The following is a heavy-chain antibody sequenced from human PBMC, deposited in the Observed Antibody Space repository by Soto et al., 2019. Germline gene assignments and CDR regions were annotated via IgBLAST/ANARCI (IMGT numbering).Heavy chain of an antibody. V-gene: IGHV3-23*01. D-gene: IGHD2-21*02. Sequence: PSETLSLTCAVYGGSFSGYYWSWVRQAPGKGLEWVSAISGSGGSTYYADSVKGRFTISRDNSKNTLYLQMNSLRAEDTAVYYCAKSVTAIGLGAFDIWGQGTMVTVSS. CDR2: ISGSGGST. CDR1: GGSFSGYY. J-gene: IGHJ3*02. CDR3: AKSVTAIGLGAFDI.